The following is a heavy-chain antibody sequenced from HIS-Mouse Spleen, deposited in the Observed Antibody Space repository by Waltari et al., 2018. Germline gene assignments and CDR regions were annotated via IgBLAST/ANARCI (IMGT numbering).Heavy chain of an antibody. CDR1: GGSISSSSYY. D-gene: IGHD6-13*01. Sequence: QLQLQESGPGLVKPSETLSLTCTVSGGSISSSSYYWGWIRQPPGKGLEWIGSIYYSGRTSYNPSLKGRVTISVDTSKTQFSLKLSSVTAADTAVYYCAREIPYSSSWYDWYFDLWGRGTLVTVSS. V-gene: IGHV4-39*07. CDR3: AREIPYSSSWYDWYFDL. CDR2: IYYSGRT. J-gene: IGHJ2*01.